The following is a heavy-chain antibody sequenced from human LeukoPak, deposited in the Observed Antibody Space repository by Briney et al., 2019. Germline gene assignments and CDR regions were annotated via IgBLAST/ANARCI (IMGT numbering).Heavy chain of an antibody. CDR3: AKDGGRRDDY. D-gene: IGHD1-26*01. CDR1: GFTFDKCA. CDR2: IGASGGGP. V-gene: IGHV3-23*01. J-gene: IGHJ4*02. Sequence: GGTLRLSCAASGFTFDKCAMKWVRQAPGKGLEWVSEIGASGGGPQYADSVKGRFTISRDNSKNTLYLQMNSLRVEDTAIYYCAKDGGRRDDYWGQGTLVTVSS.